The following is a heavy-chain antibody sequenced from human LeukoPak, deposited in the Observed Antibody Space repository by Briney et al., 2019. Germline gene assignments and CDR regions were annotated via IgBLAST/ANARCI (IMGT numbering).Heavy chain of an antibody. CDR3: AKYTDSSGYYYGAYDY. CDR2: ISWNSGSI. D-gene: IGHD3-22*01. Sequence: SLRLSCAASGFTFDDYAMHWVRQAPGKGLEWVSGISWNSGSIGYADSVKGRFTISRDNAKNSLYLQMNSLRAEDTALYYCAKYTDSSGYYYGAYDYWGQGTLVTVSS. J-gene: IGHJ4*02. V-gene: IGHV3-9*01. CDR1: GFTFDDYA.